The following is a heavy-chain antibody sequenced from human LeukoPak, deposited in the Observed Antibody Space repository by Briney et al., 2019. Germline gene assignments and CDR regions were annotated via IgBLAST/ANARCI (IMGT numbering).Heavy chain of an antibody. CDR3: ARHGVTTSWFDP. D-gene: IGHD4-11*01. CDR2: IYYSGST. J-gene: IGHJ5*02. CDR1: GGSISSSSYY. Sequence: SETLSLTCTVSGGSISSSSYYWGWIRQPPGKGLEWIGSIYYSGSTYYNPSLKSRVTISVDTSKNQFSLKLSSVTAADTAVYYCARHGVTTSWFDPWGQGTLVTVS. V-gene: IGHV4-39*01.